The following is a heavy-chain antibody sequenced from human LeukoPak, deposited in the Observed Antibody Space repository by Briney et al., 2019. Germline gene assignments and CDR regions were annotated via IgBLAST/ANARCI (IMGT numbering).Heavy chain of an antibody. CDR2: INHSGST. D-gene: IGHD6-19*01. V-gene: IGHV4-34*01. CDR3: ARGLLSGIAVAGSDYFDY. J-gene: IGHJ4*02. CDR1: GGSFSGYY. Sequence: KPSETLSLTCAVYGGSFSGYYWSWIRQPPGKGLEWIGQINHSGSTNYNPSLKSRVTISVDTTKNQFSLKVSSVTAADTAVYYCARGLLSGIAVAGSDYFDYWGQGTPVTVSS.